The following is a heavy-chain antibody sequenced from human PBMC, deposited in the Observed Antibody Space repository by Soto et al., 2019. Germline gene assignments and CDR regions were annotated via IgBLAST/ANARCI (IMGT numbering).Heavy chain of an antibody. Sequence: PSETLSLTCTISGASMSSSSYYWGCVRQPPGLGLEWIGTIYYNGSTYYSPSLKSRVTMSVDRSKSQYSLRLTSVTAADTAVYYCARRAYCSGGSCYSVLRGKYYYMDVSGKGTTVTVSS. CDR3: ARRAYCSGGSCYSVLRGKYYYMDV. V-gene: IGHV4-39*01. D-gene: IGHD2-15*01. CDR1: GASMSSSSYY. CDR2: IYYNGST. J-gene: IGHJ6*03.